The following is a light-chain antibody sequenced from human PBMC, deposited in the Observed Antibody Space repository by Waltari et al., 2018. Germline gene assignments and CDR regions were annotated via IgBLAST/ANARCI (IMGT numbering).Light chain of an antibody. V-gene: IGKV3D-20*02. CDR1: QSGETY. J-gene: IGKJ4*01. CDR3: LQSIDLPPT. Sequence: RVSQSGETYLGWYQQKPGQPPRLLIYEASTRVTGIPDRFSGSGSGTDFSLNISRLESEDFAVYYCLQSIDLPPTFGRGTTVEIK. CDR2: EAS.